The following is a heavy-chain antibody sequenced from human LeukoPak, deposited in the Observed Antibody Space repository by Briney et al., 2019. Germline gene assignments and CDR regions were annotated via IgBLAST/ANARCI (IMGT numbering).Heavy chain of an antibody. CDR1: GFTFSSYT. Sequence: GGSLRISCAASGFTFSSYTMNWVRQAPGKGLEWVAFIRYDGSNKYYADSVKGRFTISRDNSKNTLYLQMNSLRAEDTAVYYCATYSSSSWYYYYYMDVWGKGTTVTVSS. D-gene: IGHD6-6*01. J-gene: IGHJ6*03. CDR2: IRYDGSNK. CDR3: ATYSSSSWYYYYYMDV. V-gene: IGHV3-30*02.